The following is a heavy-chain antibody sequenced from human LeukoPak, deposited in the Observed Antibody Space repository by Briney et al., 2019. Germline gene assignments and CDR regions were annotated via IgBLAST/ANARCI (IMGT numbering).Heavy chain of an antibody. CDR3: ARAPDYGDYPNWFDP. J-gene: IGHJ5*02. Sequence: ASVKVSCKASAYTFTGYYMHWVRQAPGQGLEWMGWINPNSGGTNYAQKFQGRVTMTWDTSISTAYMELSRLRSDDTAVYYCARAPDYGDYPNWFDPWGQGTLVIVSS. CDR2: INPNSGGT. D-gene: IGHD4-17*01. CDR1: AYTFTGYY. V-gene: IGHV1-2*02.